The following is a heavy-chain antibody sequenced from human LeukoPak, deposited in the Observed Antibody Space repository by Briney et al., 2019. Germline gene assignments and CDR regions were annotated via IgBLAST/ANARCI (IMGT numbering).Heavy chain of an antibody. D-gene: IGHD3-16*01. CDR1: GYTFGAYF. CDR2: INPDNGGT. Sequence: ASVKVSCKAFGYTFGAYFMHWVRQAPGQGLEWMGWINPDNGGTRYAQRFQDRVTMTRDTSITTVYMELSSLKSDDTAVYYCARAGAMIASDYYYYMDVWGNGTTVTVSS. J-gene: IGHJ6*03. CDR3: ARAGAMIASDYYYYMDV. V-gene: IGHV1-2*02.